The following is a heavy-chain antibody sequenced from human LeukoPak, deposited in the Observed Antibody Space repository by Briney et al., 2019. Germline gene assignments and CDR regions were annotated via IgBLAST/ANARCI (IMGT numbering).Heavy chain of an antibody. CDR2: IYSGGST. D-gene: IGHD3-22*01. J-gene: IGHJ1*01. CDR3: ARSPDGYYYVGYFQH. CDR1: GFTVSSKY. Sequence: GGSLRLSCAASGFTVSSKYMSWVRQAPGKGLEWVSVIYSGGSTYYADSVKGRFTISRDNSKNTLYLQMNSLRAEDTAVYYCARSPDGYYYVGYFQHWGRGTLVTVSS. V-gene: IGHV3-53*01.